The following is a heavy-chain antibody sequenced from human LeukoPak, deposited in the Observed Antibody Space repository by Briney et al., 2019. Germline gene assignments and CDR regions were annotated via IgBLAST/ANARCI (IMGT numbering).Heavy chain of an antibody. CDR1: GFTFKNYG. CDR3: ARDDAYYDSSGHLAGLDY. V-gene: IGHV3-30*03. D-gene: IGHD3-22*01. CDR2: ISYDGSNK. J-gene: IGHJ4*02. Sequence: GKSLRLSCEASGFTFKNYGMHWVRQAPGKGLEWVAVISYDGSNKYYADSVKGRFTISRDNSKNTLYLQMNSLRAGDTAVYYCARDDAYYDSSGHLAGLDYWGQGTLVTVSS.